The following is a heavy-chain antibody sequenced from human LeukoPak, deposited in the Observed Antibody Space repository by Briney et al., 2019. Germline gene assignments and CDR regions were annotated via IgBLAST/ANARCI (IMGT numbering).Heavy chain of an antibody. Sequence: GESLKISCQGFGFTFTTSWMGWVRQLPGKGLEWMAIIYAGNSDTKYSPSFQGQVSLSTDRSISTAYRQLSTLHASVSAIYFSAILNHPDGRVYWGQGTLVIVSS. CDR1: GFTFTTSW. CDR3: AILNHPDGRVY. V-gene: IGHV5-51*01. D-gene: IGHD5-24*01. CDR2: IYAGNSDT. J-gene: IGHJ4*02.